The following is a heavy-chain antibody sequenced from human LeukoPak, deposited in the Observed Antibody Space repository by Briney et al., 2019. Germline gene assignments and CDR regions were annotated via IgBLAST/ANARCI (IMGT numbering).Heavy chain of an antibody. CDR2: ISYDGSNK. CDR1: GFTFSSYG. V-gene: IGHV3-30*03. D-gene: IGHD3-10*01. J-gene: IGHJ3*02. CDR3: ARGAYGSGTHHDFDI. Sequence: HPGGSLRLSCAASGFTFSSYGMHWVRQAPGKGLVWVAVISYDGSNKYYADSVKGRFTISRDNSKNTLYLQMNSLRAEDTAVYYCARGAYGSGTHHDFDIWGQGTMVTVSS.